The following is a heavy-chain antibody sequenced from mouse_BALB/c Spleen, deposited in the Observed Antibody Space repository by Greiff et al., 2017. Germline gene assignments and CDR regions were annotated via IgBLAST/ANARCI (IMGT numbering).Heavy chain of an antibody. J-gene: IGHJ4*01. CDR2: INPNNGGT. Sequence: VQLKQSGPELVKPGASVKIPCKASGYTFTDYNMDWVKQSHGKSLEWIGDINPNNGGTIYNQKFKGKATLTVDKSASKAYMELRSLTSEDTAVYYCARGGDYGNYVGAMDYWGQGTSVTVSS. CDR3: ARGGDYGNYVGAMDY. V-gene: IGHV1-18*01. CDR1: GYTFTDYN. D-gene: IGHD2-1*01.